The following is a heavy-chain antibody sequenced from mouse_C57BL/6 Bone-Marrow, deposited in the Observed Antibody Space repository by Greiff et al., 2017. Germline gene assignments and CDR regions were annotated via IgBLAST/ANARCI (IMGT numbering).Heavy chain of an antibody. D-gene: IGHD1-1*01. CDR3: ARRSLLIGDFDV. V-gene: IGHV5-17*01. J-gene: IGHJ1*03. CDR1: GFTFSDYG. Sequence: DVKLVESGGGLVKPGGSLKLSCAASGFTFSDYGMYWVRQAPEKGLEWVAYISSGSSTIYDADTVKGRFTISRDNAKNTLFMQMTSLRSEDTAMYYSARRSLLIGDFDVWGTGTTVTVSS. CDR2: ISSGSSTI.